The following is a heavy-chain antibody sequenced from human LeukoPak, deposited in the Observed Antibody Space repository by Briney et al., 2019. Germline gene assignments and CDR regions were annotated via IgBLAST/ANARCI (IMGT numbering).Heavy chain of an antibody. J-gene: IGHJ4*02. V-gene: IGHV3-20*04. CDR3: ARAQTYGDSRLLLDY. CDR1: GFTFGNYG. Sequence: GGSLRLSCAASGFTFGNYGMSWVRQAPGKGLEWVSGINWNGGSTGYADSVEGRFTIFRDNAKNSQYLQMNSLRVEDTALYYCARAQTYGDSRLLLDYWGQGTLVTVSS. CDR2: INWNGGST. D-gene: IGHD4-17*01.